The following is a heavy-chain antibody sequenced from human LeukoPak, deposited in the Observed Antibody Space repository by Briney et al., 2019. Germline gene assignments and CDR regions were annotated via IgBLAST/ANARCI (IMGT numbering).Heavy chain of an antibody. Sequence: PSETLSLTCAVSGGSISSSNWWSWVRQPPGKGLEWIGEINHSGSTNYNPSLKSRVTISVDTSKNQFSLKLSSVTAADTAVYYCAREWAYWGQGTLVTVSS. CDR1: GGSISSSNW. CDR3: AREWAY. V-gene: IGHV4-4*02. CDR2: INHSGST. J-gene: IGHJ4*02.